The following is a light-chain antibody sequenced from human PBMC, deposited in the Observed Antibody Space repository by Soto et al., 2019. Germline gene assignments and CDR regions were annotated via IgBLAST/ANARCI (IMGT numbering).Light chain of an antibody. Sequence: DIQMTQYPSTLSASLGDRVTITCRAIQSISKWLAWDQQKPGKAPILLMYDASNLEGGVPSRFSGIGSGTEFTLTISGLQPDDFATYYCQQYNDYPITFGQWTRLDIK. CDR2: DAS. CDR3: QQYNDYPIT. CDR1: QSISKW. V-gene: IGKV1-5*01. J-gene: IGKJ5*01.